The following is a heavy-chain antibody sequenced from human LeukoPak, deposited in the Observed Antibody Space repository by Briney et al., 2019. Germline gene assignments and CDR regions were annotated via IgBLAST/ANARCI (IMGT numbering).Heavy chain of an antibody. D-gene: IGHD2-21*01. CDR3: ARDLLTRV. CDR1: GFTFSDYY. J-gene: IGHJ4*02. Sequence: GGSLRLSCATSGFTFSDYYMTCIRQAPGKGLEWVSYTTSSGDHTNYADSVKGRFTVSRDNAKNTLYLQMNNLRAEDTAVYYCARDLLTRVWGQGTQVTVSS. CDR2: TTSSGDHT. V-gene: IGHV3-11*05.